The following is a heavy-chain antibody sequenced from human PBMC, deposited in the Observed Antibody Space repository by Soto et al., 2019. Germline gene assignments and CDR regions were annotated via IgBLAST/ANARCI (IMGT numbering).Heavy chain of an antibody. J-gene: IGHJ4*02. V-gene: IGHV1-18*01. Sequence: GAAGKVSCKASGYTFTNYGIRLVRQAPGQGLEWMGWISAYNGNTNYAQKLQGRVTMTTDTSTSTAYMELRSLRSDDTAVYYCARDAPLEDYWGQGTLVIVSS. CDR2: ISAYNGNT. CDR1: GYTFTNYG. CDR3: ARDAPLEDY.